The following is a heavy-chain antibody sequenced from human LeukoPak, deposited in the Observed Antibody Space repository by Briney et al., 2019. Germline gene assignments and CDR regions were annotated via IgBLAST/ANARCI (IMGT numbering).Heavy chain of an antibody. CDR2: ISGYSGTT. D-gene: IGHD4-17*01. J-gene: IGHJ3*02. V-gene: IGHV3-23*01. CDR3: ARDHYGDYFSTGAFDI. CDR1: GFTFSSYG. Sequence: PGGSLRLSCAASGFTFSSYGMSWVRQAPGRGLEWVSAISGYSGTTYYADSVKGRYIISRDNSKNTLFLQMNSLRAEDTAVYYCARDHYGDYFSTGAFDIWGQGTTVIVSS.